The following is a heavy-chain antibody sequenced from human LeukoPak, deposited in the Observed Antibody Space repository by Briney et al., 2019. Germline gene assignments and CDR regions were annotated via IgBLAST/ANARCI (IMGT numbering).Heavy chain of an antibody. D-gene: IGHD3-3*01. J-gene: IGHJ6*02. CDR3: ARQMAPGYYDFWSGYHNYYYYGMDV. CDR2: IYYTGTT. Sequence: KASETLSLTCTVSGGSISGTYYWSWIRQPPGKGLEWIGYIYYTGTTDSNPSLKSRVTISLDTSKNQFSLKLSSVTAADTAVYYCARQMAPGYYDFWSGYHNYYYYGMDVWGQGTTVTVSS. V-gene: IGHV4-59*08. CDR1: GGSISGTYY.